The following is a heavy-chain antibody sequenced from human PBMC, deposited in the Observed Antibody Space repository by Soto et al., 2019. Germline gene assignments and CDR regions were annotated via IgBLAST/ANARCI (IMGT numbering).Heavy chain of an antibody. J-gene: IGHJ5*02. CDR3: ANQRKSTVFWFDP. CDR2: ISGSGGST. D-gene: IGHD4-4*01. CDR1: GFTFSSYA. V-gene: IGHV3-23*01. Sequence: PVGSLRLSCAASGFTFSSYAMSWVRQAPGKGLEWVSAISGSGGSTYYADSVKGRFTISRDNSKNTLYLQMNSLRAEDTAVYYCANQRKSTVFWFDPWGQGTLVTVYS.